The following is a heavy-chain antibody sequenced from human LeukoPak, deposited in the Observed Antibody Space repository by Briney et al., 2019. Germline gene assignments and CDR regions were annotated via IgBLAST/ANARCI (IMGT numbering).Heavy chain of an antibody. D-gene: IGHD1-1*01. CDR2: FDPEDGET. V-gene: IGHV1-24*01. CDR1: GYTLTELS. Sequence: ASVKVSCKVSGYTLTELSMHWVRQAPGKGLEWMGGFDPEDGETIYAQKFQGRVTMTEDTSTDTAYMELSSLRSDDTAVYYCARVGSWNDPLDYWGQGTLVTVSS. CDR3: ARVGSWNDPLDY. J-gene: IGHJ4*02.